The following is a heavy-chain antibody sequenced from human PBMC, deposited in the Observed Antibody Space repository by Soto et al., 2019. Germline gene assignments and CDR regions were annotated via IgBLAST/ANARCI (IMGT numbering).Heavy chain of an antibody. CDR1: GGSISSSNW. V-gene: IGHV4-4*02. J-gene: IGHJ6*02. D-gene: IGHD3-3*01. CDR2: IYHSGST. CDR3: ARTPELHDFWSGYPHGGGMDV. Sequence: QVQLQESGPGLVKPSGTLSLTCAVSGGSISSSNWWSWVRQPPGKGLEWIGEIYHSGSTNYNPSLKSRVTISVDKSKNQFSLKLSSVTAADTAVYYCARTPELHDFWSGYPHGGGMDVWGQGTTVTVSS.